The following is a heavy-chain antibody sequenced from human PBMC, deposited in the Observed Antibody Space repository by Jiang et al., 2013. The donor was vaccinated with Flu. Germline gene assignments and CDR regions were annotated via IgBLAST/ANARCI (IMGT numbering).Heavy chain of an antibody. V-gene: IGHV7-4-1*02. CDR3: ARLDGSDRDF. CDR1: YS. Sequence: YSVNWVRQAPGQGLEWMGWIHTQTGNQPMPRTSLGRFVLSLDTSVSTAYLEISSLKTEDTAIYYCARLDGSDRDFWGQGTQVTVSS. D-gene: IGHD6-25*01. CDR2: IHTQTGN. J-gene: IGHJ4*02.